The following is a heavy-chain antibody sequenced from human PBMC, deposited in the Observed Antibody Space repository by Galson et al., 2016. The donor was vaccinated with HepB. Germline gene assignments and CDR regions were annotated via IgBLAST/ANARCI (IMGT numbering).Heavy chain of an antibody. J-gene: IGHJ4*02. Sequence: TLSLTCTVSGGSISSGGYYWSWIRQHPGKGLEWIGYIYHSGDTYYNPSLNSRVTMSVDTSKNQFSLKLSSVTAADTAVYYCARADRGYSAFLDYWGQGTLVTVSS. CDR3: ARADRGYSAFLDY. CDR2: IYHSGDT. D-gene: IGHD5-12*01. V-gene: IGHV4-31*03. CDR1: GGSISSGGYY.